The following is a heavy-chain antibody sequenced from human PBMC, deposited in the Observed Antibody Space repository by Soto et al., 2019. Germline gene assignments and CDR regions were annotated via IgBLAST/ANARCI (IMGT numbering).Heavy chain of an antibody. CDR2: ITGSGDRT. J-gene: IGHJ5*01. Sequence: ESGGGLVQPGGSLRLSCAASGFTFSNYALSWVRQAPGKGLEWVSAITGSGDRTYYADSVKGRFTVSRDNSKNTLSLEMNSLSAEDTALYYCAKGLGSGSYAASDSWGQGTLVTVSS. CDR3: AKGLGSGSYAASDS. V-gene: IGHV3-23*01. CDR1: GFTFSNYA. D-gene: IGHD1-26*01.